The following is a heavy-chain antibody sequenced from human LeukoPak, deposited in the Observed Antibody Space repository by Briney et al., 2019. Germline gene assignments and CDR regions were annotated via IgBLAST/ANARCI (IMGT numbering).Heavy chain of an antibody. V-gene: IGHV3-53*01. J-gene: IGHJ4*02. CDR3: AREYYDSSGYLIDY. CDR1: GFTVSSNY. CDR2: IYSGGST. D-gene: IGHD3-22*01. Sequence: GGSLRLSCAASGFTVSSNYMSWVRQAPGKGLEWVSVIYSGGSTYYADSVKGRFTISRDNSENTLYLQMNSLRAEDTAVYYCAREYYDSSGYLIDYWGQGTLVTVSS.